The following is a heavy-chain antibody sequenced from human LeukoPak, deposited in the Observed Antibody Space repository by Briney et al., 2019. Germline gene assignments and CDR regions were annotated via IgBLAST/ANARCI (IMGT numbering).Heavy chain of an antibody. J-gene: IGHJ3*02. V-gene: IGHV3-30*18. D-gene: IGHD3-22*01. CDR2: ISYDGSNK. CDR3: AKDPLNSSGYWEAFDI. Sequence: GGSLRLSCAASGFTFSSYGMHWVRQAPGKGLEWVAVISYDGSNKYYADSVKGRFTISRDNSKNTLYLQMNSLRAEDTAVYYCAKDPLNSSGYWEAFDIWGQGTMVTVSS. CDR1: GFTFSSYG.